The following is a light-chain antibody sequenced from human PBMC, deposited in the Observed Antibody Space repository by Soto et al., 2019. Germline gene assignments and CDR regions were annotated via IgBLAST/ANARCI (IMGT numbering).Light chain of an antibody. Sequence: LTPPASVSGSPGQSIAISCTGTSSDVGGYNYVSWYQQHPGKAPKLMIYDVSNRPSGVSNRFSGSKSGNTASLTISGLQAEDEADYYCNSYTTSSTYVFGTGTKVTVL. CDR2: DVS. CDR3: NSYTTSSTYV. CDR1: SSDVGGYNY. V-gene: IGLV2-14*01. J-gene: IGLJ1*01.